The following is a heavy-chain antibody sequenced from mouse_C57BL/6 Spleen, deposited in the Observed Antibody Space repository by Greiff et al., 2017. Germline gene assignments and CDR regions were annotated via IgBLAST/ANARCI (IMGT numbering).Heavy chain of an antibody. CDR3: SRTTYRRSDFDY. CDR1: GFNIKDDY. D-gene: IGHD5-5*01. Sequence: VQLQQSGAELVKPGASVKLSCTASGFNIKDDYMHWVKQRTEQGLEWIGRIDPEDGDTKYAPKFQGKATITADTSSNTAYLQLSILTSEDTAVYFCSRTTYRRSDFDYWGQGTTLTVAS. CDR2: IDPEDGDT. J-gene: IGHJ2*01. V-gene: IGHV14-2*01.